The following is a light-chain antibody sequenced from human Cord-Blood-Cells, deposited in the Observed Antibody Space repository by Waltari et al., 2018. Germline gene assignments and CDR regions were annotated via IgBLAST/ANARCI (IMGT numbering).Light chain of an antibody. V-gene: IGLV1-44*01. CDR1: SSNIGSNT. Sequence: QSVLTQPPSASGTPGQRVTISCSGSSSNIGSNTVNWYQQLPGTAPKLLIYSNNRRPAGVPGRFSGSKSGTSASLAISGLQSEDEAEYYCAAWDDSLNGLWVFGGGTKLTVL. CDR2: SNN. CDR3: AAWDDSLNGLWV. J-gene: IGLJ3*02.